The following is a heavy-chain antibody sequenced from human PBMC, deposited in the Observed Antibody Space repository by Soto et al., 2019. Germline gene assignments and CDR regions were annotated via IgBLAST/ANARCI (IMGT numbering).Heavy chain of an antibody. Sequence: SETLSLTCTVSGDSVSSVGFHWAWPRRPPGKGLEWIGYIYNGGSTYYRPSLESRMHMSLDATRNHYSLRLTSVTAADTAVYYCARTVVVVVSNVPDYFDYWGQGMLVTVSS. D-gene: IGHD2-15*01. CDR1: GDSVSSVGFH. CDR3: ARTVVVVVSNVPDYFDY. CDR2: IYNGGST. J-gene: IGHJ4*02. V-gene: IGHV4-30-4*01.